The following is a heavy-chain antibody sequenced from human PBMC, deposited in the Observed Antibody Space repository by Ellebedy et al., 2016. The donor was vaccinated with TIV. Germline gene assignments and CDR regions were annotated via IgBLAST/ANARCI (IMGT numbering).Heavy chain of an antibody. D-gene: IGHD2-2*01. CDR2: ISNSGSTI. CDR3: ARDARFIDQQHNWFDP. Sequence: GGSLRLSCAASGFTFSDYYMIWIRQAPGKGLEWVSYISNSGSTIYYADSVKGRFTISRDNAKNSLSLLMNILRAEDTAVYYCARDARFIDQQHNWFDPWGQGTLVTVSS. J-gene: IGHJ5*02. V-gene: IGHV3-11*01. CDR1: GFTFSDYY.